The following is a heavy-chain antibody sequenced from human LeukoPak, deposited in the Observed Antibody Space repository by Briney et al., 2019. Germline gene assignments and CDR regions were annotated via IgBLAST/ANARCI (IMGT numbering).Heavy chain of an antibody. V-gene: IGHV1-69*05. J-gene: IGHJ5*02. CDR3: ARARSPSSGYLLRNHNWFDP. CDR2: IIPIFGTA. D-gene: IGHD3-22*01. CDR1: GGTFNSYA. Sequence: GASVKVSRKASGGTFNSYAISWVRQAPGQGLEWMGGIIPIFGTANYAQKVQGRVTITTDESTTTAYMELSSLRSKDTAVYYCARARSPSSGYLLRNHNWFDPWGQGTLVTVSS.